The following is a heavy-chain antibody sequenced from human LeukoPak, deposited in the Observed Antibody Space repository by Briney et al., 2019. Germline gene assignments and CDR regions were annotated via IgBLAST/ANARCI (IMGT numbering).Heavy chain of an antibody. CDR1: GGTFSSYA. J-gene: IGHJ4*02. D-gene: IGHD6-13*01. CDR2: IIPILGIA. Sequence: SVKVSCKASGGTFSSYAISWVRQAPGQGLEWMGRIIPILGIANYAQKFQGRVTITADKSTSTAYMELSSLRSEDTAVYYCARAGYSSSWYLSDYWGQGTLVTVSS. V-gene: IGHV1-69*04. CDR3: ARAGYSSSWYLSDY.